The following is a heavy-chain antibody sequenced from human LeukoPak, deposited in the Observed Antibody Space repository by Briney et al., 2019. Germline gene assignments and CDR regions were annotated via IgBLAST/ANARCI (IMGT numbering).Heavy chain of an antibody. CDR2: ISAYNGNT. CDR3: ARDAVWYYDFWSGYHTFDY. Sequence: ASVKVSCKASGGTFSSYAISWVRQAPGQGLEGMGWISAYNGNTNYAQKLQGRVTMTTDTSTSTAYMELRSLRSDDTAVYYCARDAVWYYDFWSGYHTFDYWGQGTLVTVSS. CDR1: GGTFSSYA. J-gene: IGHJ4*02. V-gene: IGHV1-18*01. D-gene: IGHD3-3*01.